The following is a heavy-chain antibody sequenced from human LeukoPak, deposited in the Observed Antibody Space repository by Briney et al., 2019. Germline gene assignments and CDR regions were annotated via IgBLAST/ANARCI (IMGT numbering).Heavy chain of an antibody. CDR2: IIPIFGTA. D-gene: IGHD3-22*01. CDR3: ARDYDSSGYSQDAFDI. V-gene: IGHV1-69*05. J-gene: IGHJ3*02. Sequence: SVKVSCKASGGTFSSYAISWVRQAPGQGLEWRGGIIPIFGTANYAQKFQGRVTITTDGSTSTAYMELSSLRSEDTAVYYCARDYDSSGYSQDAFDIWGQGTMVTVSS. CDR1: GGTFSSYA.